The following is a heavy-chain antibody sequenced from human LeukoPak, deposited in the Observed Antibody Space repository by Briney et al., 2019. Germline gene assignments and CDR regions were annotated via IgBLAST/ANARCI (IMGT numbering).Heavy chain of an antibody. J-gene: IGHJ4*02. CDR2: INHSGSK. D-gene: IGHD1-1*01. CDR1: GGSFSGYY. CDR3: ASLQLENSY. Sequence: SETLSLTCAVYGGSFSGYYWSWIRQPPGKGLEWIGEINHSGSKNYNPSLKSRVTISVDTSKNQFSLKLSSVTAADTAVYYCASLQLENSYWGQGTLVTVSS. V-gene: IGHV4-34*01.